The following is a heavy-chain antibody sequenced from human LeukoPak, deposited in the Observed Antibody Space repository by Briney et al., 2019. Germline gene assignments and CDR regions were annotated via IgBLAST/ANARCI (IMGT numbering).Heavy chain of an antibody. Sequence: ASVKVSCKASGYTFTGYYMHWVRQAPGQGLEWMGWINPNSGGTNYAQKFQARVTMTRDTSISTAYMQLSRLRYDDTAVYYCARGKDIVQLDYWGQGTLVTVSS. CDR3: ARGKDIVQLDY. CDR1: GYTFTGYY. J-gene: IGHJ4*02. CDR2: INPNSGGT. V-gene: IGHV1-2*02. D-gene: IGHD5-12*01.